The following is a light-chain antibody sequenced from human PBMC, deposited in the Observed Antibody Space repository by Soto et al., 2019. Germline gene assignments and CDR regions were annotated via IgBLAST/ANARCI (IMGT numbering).Light chain of an antibody. J-gene: IGKJ1*01. CDR3: KQWYMGWT. Sequence: DLQMTQSPSILSSSLGDSVTITCRASQSIGRFLAWYQHQPGKAPKLLIYDASTLESGVPSRFRGTGSGTDSTFSITSMQPEDFGTDYCKQWYMGWTCGQGTKVDIK. V-gene: IGKV1-5*01. CDR2: DAS. CDR1: QSIGRF.